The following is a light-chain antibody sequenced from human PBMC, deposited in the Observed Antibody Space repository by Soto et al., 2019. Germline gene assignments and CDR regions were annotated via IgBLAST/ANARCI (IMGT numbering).Light chain of an antibody. Sequence: QSALTQPASVSGSPGQSITISCTGTSSDVGGYNYVSWYQQHPGKAPKLMIYEVTNRPSGVSNRLSGSKSGNTASLTISGLQAEDEADYYCSSYAGRDTLVFGGGTKLTVL. J-gene: IGLJ2*01. CDR3: SSYAGRDTLV. CDR1: SSDVGGYNY. CDR2: EVT. V-gene: IGLV2-14*01.